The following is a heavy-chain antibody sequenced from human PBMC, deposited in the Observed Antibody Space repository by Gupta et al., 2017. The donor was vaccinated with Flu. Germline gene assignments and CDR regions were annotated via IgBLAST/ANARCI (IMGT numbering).Heavy chain of an antibody. CDR2: ISAAKYTYI. CDR3: ARAVGDF. CDR1: GFTFTDDT. V-gene: IGHV3-21*01. J-gene: IGHJ4*02. Sequence: SGFTFTDDTMNWVRQAPGKGLEWVASISAAKYTYIYYADSVKGRFTISRDNAKSELYLQMNNLRADDTAVAVCARAVGDFWGQGSLVTVSS. D-gene: IGHD1-26*01.